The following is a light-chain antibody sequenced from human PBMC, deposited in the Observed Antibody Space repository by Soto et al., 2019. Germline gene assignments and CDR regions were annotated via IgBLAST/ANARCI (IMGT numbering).Light chain of an antibody. CDR3: SSYAGSNIPYV. V-gene: IGLV2-11*01. J-gene: IGLJ1*01. CDR2: DVT. Sequence: QSALTQPRSVSGSPGQSVTISCTGTSSDVGGYNCVSWYQQHPGKAPQLIIYDVTQRPSGVPDRFSGSKSGNTASLTVSGLQAEDEADYYCSSYAGSNIPYVFGTGTKVTVL. CDR1: SSDVGGYNC.